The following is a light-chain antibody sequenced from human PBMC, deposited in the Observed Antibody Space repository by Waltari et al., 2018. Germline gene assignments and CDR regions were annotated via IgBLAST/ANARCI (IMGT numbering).Light chain of an antibody. CDR1: QGIISY. J-gene: IGKJ3*01. Sequence: DIQLTQSPSFLSASVGDRVTNTCRASQGIISYLAWYQQKPGKAPKVLIYGASTLQRGVPSRFSGSGSGTEFTLTISSLQPEDFATYYCQQLKSYPLTFGPGTKVDIK. CDR2: GAS. V-gene: IGKV1-9*01. CDR3: QQLKSYPLT.